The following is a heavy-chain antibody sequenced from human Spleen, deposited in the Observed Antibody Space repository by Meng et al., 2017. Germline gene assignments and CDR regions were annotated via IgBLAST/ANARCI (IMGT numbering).Heavy chain of an antibody. J-gene: IGHJ4*02. CDR2: IPHRGSS. D-gene: IGHD3-10*01. V-gene: IGHV4-4*02. CDR3: LRGSYRGYNY. Sequence: QVQLRESGPALVKPSETLSLTCAVSGDSITNHNWWAWVRQPPGKGLEWIGEIPHRGSSAYNPSLKSRVSMSIDKSKNQFSLKLTSVTAADTAVYHCLRGSYRGYNYWGQGTLVTVSS. CDR1: GDSITNHNW.